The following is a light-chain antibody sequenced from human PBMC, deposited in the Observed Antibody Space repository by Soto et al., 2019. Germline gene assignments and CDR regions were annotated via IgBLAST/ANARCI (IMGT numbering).Light chain of an antibody. CDR3: QQYGRPPYT. J-gene: IGKJ2*01. CDR2: RAS. CDR1: QSVSDK. Sequence: EVLMTQSPDTLYVSPGERVTLSCRASQSVSDKLAWYQQKPGQGPRLLVYRASTRTLGIPARFSGSESGTEFTLTISSLQSEDFAVYYCQQYGRPPYTFGQGTRLEIK. V-gene: IGKV3-15*01.